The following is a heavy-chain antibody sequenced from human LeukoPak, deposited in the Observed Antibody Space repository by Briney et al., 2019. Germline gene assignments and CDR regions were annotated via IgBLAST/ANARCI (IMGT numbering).Heavy chain of an antibody. Sequence: GASVKVSCKVSGYTLTELSMHWVRQAPGKGLEWMGGFDPEDGETIYAQKFQGRVTMIEDTSTDTAYMELSSLRSEDTAVYYCATDLMYGSGKEGPWGQGTLVTVSS. CDR3: ATDLMYGSGKEGP. V-gene: IGHV1-24*01. CDR2: FDPEDGET. CDR1: GYTLTELS. J-gene: IGHJ5*02. D-gene: IGHD3-10*01.